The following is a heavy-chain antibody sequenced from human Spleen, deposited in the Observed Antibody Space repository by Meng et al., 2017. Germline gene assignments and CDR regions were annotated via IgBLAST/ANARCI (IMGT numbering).Heavy chain of an antibody. Sequence: SLKISCAASGFTFDDYAMHWVRQAPGKGLEWVSGISWNSGSIGYADSVKGRFTISRDNSENTLYLLMNSLRTEDTAVYYCAKDVFGSIDYWGQGTLVTVSS. CDR3: AKDVFGSIDY. CDR2: ISWNSGSI. CDR1: GFTFDDYA. J-gene: IGHJ4*02. V-gene: IGHV3-9*01. D-gene: IGHD3-10*01.